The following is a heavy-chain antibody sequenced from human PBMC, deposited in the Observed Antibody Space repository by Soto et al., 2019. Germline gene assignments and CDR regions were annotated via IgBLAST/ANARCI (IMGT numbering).Heavy chain of an antibody. J-gene: IGHJ4*02. V-gene: IGHV3-23*01. Sequence: EVQLLESGGGLVQPGGSLTLSCAASGFTFSSYAMSWVRQAPGKGLEWVSGISGSGGSTYYADSVKGRFIISRDNLKNTLYLQMSSLRAEETAVYYCAKDRVYYYDSSGYYFDYWGQGTLVTVSS. CDR2: ISGSGGST. D-gene: IGHD3-22*01. CDR3: AKDRVYYYDSSGYYFDY. CDR1: GFTFSSYA.